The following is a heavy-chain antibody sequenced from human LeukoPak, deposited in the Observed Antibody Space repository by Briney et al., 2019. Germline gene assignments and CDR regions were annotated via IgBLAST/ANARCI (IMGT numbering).Heavy chain of an antibody. CDR1: GYTFTSYG. V-gene: IGHV1-2*02. CDR3: ARDGPFYYFDY. J-gene: IGHJ4*02. Sequence: ASVKVSCKASGYTFTSYGISWVRQAPGQGLEWMGWINPNSGGTNYAQKFQGRVTMTRDTSISTAYMELSRLRSDDTAVYYCARDGPFYYFDYWGQGTLVTVSS. CDR2: INPNSGGT.